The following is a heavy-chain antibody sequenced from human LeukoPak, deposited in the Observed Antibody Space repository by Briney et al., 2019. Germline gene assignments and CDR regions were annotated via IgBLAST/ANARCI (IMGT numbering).Heavy chain of an antibody. CDR2: INTNTGNP. CDR3: ARDAYHYDSSGSEGPDY. D-gene: IGHD3-22*01. CDR1: GYTFTSYA. Sequence: ASVKVSCKASGYTFTSYAMNWVRQAPGQGLEWMGWINTNTGNPTYAQGFTGRFVFSLDTSVSTAYLQISSLKAEDTAVYYCARDAYHYDSSGSEGPDYWGQGTLVTVSS. J-gene: IGHJ4*02. V-gene: IGHV7-4-1*02.